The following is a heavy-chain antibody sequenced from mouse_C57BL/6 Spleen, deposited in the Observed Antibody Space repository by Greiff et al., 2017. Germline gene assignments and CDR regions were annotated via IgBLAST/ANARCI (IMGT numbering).Heavy chain of an antibody. V-gene: IGHV1-4*01. CDR3: ASEGYFDV. Sequence: QVQLKQSGAELARPGASVKMSCKASGYTFTSYTMHWVKQRPGQGLEWIGYINPSSGYTKYNQKFKDKATLTADKSSSTAYMQLSSLTSEDSAVYYCASEGYFDVWGTGTTVTVSS. J-gene: IGHJ1*03. CDR2: INPSSGYT. CDR1: GYTFTSYT.